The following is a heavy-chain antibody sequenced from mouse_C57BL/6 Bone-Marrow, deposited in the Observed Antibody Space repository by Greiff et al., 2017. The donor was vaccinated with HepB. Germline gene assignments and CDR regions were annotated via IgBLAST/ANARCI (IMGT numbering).Heavy chain of an antibody. CDR2: ISYSGST. CDR3: ARYSPLYYDLLYAMDY. V-gene: IGHV3-8*01. J-gene: IGHJ4*01. D-gene: IGHD2-4*01. Sequence: EVQLVESGPGLAKPSQTLSLTCSVTGYSITSDYWNWIRKFPGNKLEYMGYISYSGSTYYNPSLKSRISITRDTSKNQYYLQLNSVTTEDTATYYCARYSPLYYDLLYAMDYWGQGTSVTVSS. CDR1: GYSITSDY.